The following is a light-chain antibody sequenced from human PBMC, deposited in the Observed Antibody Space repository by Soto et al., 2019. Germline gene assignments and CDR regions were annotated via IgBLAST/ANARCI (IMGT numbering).Light chain of an antibody. Sequence: DIQITQSPSTLSASVGDRVIITCRASQSINKWLSWYQQKSGKAPKLLIYEASSLESGVPSRFSGRGSGTIFSLTIILLQPDDFATYFCQQYSTYSTFGQGTKV. CDR3: QQYSTYST. V-gene: IGKV1-5*03. CDR1: QSINKW. CDR2: EAS. J-gene: IGKJ1*01.